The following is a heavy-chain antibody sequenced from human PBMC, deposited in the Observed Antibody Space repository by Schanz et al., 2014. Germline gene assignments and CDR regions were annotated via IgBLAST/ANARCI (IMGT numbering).Heavy chain of an antibody. Sequence: EVQLVESGGGLVRPGGSLRLSCTTSGLIFSTYTLNWVRQAPGKGLEWISYISFSGNTIYYADSVKGRFIVSRDNSKNTLYLEMNRLRVDDTAVYYCSKDKQGSRSDDSWGQGTLVTVSS. CDR2: ISFSGNTI. CDR1: GLIFSTYT. D-gene: IGHD2-15*01. J-gene: IGHJ5*01. V-gene: IGHV3-23*04. CDR3: SKDKQGSRSDDS.